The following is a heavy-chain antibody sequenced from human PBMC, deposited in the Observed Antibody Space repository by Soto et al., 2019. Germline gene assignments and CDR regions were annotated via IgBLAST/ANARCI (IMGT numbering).Heavy chain of an antibody. CDR2: IKQDGSEK. V-gene: IGHV3-7*01. D-gene: IGHD3-22*01. Sequence: GGSLRLSCSASGFTFSSYWMSWVRQAPGKGLEWVANIKQDGSEKYYVDSVKGRFTISRDNAKNSLYLQMNSVRAEDAAVSYCARDYYYYDSSGYAGWWFDPGGQGTLVTVSS. CDR3: ARDYYYYDSSGYAGWWFDP. CDR1: GFTFSSYW. J-gene: IGHJ5*02.